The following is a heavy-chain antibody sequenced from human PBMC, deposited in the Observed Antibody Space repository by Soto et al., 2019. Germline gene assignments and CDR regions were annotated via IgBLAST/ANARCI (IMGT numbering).Heavy chain of an antibody. V-gene: IGHV3-74*01. J-gene: IGHJ6*02. CDR3: ARVGVDTTVVDGGYYYYPLDV. Sequence: GGSLRLSCAASGFNFRSYGMHWVRQAPGEGLVWVSRINSDGRSTRYADSVKGRFTISRDNAGNTLFLQMNSLRADDTAVYYCARVGVDTTVVDGGYYYYPLDVWGQGTTVTVSS. CDR2: INSDGRST. CDR1: GFNFRSYG. D-gene: IGHD5-18*01.